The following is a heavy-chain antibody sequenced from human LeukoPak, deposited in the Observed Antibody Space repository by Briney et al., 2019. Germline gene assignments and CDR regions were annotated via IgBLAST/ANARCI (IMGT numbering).Heavy chain of an antibody. Sequence: ASVKVSCKASGGTFSSYAISWVRQAPGQGLEWMGGIIPIFGTANYAQKFQGGVTITADESTSTAYMELSSLRSEDTAVYYCAREGAQNDAFDIWGQGTMVTVST. CDR1: GGTFSSYA. CDR2: IIPIFGTA. CDR3: AREGAQNDAFDI. J-gene: IGHJ3*02. V-gene: IGHV1-69*13.